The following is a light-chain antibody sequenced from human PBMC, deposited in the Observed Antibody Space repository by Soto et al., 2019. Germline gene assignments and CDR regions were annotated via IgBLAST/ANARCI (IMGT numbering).Light chain of an antibody. CDR1: NLQTKN. CDR2: DDK. J-gene: IGLJ2*01. Sequence: SYELTQPPSVSVAPGQTAIITCGGDNLQTKNVHWYQQRPGQAPVLVIYDDKKRPSGIPERFSGSSSGNLATLTLIRVKSRDEADYYCQVWDTNSGAVFGGGTKLTVL. CDR3: QVWDTNSGAV. V-gene: IGLV3-21*02.